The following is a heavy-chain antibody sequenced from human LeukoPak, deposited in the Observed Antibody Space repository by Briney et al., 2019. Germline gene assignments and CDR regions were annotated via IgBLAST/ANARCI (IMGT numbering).Heavy chain of an antibody. Sequence: PSESLSLTRTVVGDSVTGYFLNWVRQPPGKGLEWSGHIYMIGTTTSNPSLKSRLTISADTSKNQSSLQLRSVTAADTAVYYCVIGVGGQPDYWGQGALVTVSS. CDR1: GDSVTGYF. V-gene: IGHV4-59*02. J-gene: IGHJ4*02. CDR3: VIGVGGQPDY. CDR2: IYMIGTT. D-gene: IGHD2-8*01.